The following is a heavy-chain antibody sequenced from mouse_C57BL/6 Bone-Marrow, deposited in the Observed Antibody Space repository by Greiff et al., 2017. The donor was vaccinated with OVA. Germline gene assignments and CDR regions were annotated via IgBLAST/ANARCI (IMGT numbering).Heavy chain of an antibody. Sequence: VQLQQSGAELVKPGASVKISCKASGYAFSSYWMNWVKQRPGKGLEWIGQIYPGDGDTNYNGKFKGKATLTADKSSSTAYMQLSSLTSEDSAVYFCARRYWDDYDGGDYYYAMDYWGQGTSVTVSS. J-gene: IGHJ4*01. CDR2: IYPGDGDT. CDR3: ARRYWDDYDGGDYYYAMDY. V-gene: IGHV1-80*01. D-gene: IGHD2-4*01. CDR1: GYAFSSYW.